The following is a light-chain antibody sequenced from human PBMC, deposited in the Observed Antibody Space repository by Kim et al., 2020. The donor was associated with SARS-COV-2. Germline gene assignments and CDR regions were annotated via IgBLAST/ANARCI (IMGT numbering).Light chain of an antibody. CDR2: GAS. Sequence: VSTGERATLPCRASQIFGGNLAWYQQKPGQAPRLLIYGASARATGIPARFSGGGSGTDFTLTISSLQSEDSAVYFCQQCDNWPPTFGQGTKVDIK. J-gene: IGKJ1*01. CDR1: QIFGGN. CDR3: QQCDNWPPT. V-gene: IGKV3-15*01.